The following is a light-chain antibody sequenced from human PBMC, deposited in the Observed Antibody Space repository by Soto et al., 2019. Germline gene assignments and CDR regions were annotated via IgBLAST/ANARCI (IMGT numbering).Light chain of an antibody. Sequence: DIVMTQSPDSLAVSLGERATINCKSSQSILSSSNNKNYLAWYQQKPGLPPRLLIYWASTRESGVPDRFSGSGSGTDFTRTSTSLQAEDVAVYYCQQYYSTPYSFGQGTKLEIK. CDR3: QQYYSTPYS. CDR1: QSILSSSNNKNY. CDR2: WAS. J-gene: IGKJ2*03. V-gene: IGKV4-1*01.